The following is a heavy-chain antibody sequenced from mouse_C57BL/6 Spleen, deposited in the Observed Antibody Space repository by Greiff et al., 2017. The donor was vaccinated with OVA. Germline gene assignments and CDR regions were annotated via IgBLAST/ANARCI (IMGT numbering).Heavy chain of an antibody. V-gene: IGHV1-69*01. Sequence: QVQLQQPGAELVMPGASVKLSCKASGYTFTSYWMHWVKQRPGQGLEWIGEIDPSDSYTNYNQKFKGKSTSTVDKSSSTAYMQLSSLTSEDSAVYYCASYYYGSSHYFDYWGQGTTLTVSS. CDR1: GYTFTSYW. D-gene: IGHD1-1*01. CDR2: IDPSDSYT. J-gene: IGHJ2*01. CDR3: ASYYYGSSHYFDY.